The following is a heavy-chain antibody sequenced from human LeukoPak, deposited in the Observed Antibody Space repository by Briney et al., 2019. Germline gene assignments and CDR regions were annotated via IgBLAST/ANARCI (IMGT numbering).Heavy chain of an antibody. CDR3: ARDRPRYGGNPSWFDP. CDR1: GGSVSSYY. CDR2: IYYSGST. V-gene: IGHV4-59*02. Sequence: SETLSLTCTVSGGSVSSYYWSWLRQPPGRGLEWIGYIYYSGSTNYNPSLKSRVTISVDTSKNQFSLKLSSVTAADTAVYYCARDRPRYGGNPSWFDPWGQGTLVTVSS. J-gene: IGHJ5*02. D-gene: IGHD4-23*01.